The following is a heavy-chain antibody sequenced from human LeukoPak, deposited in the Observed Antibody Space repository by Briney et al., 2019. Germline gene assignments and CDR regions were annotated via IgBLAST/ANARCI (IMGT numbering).Heavy chain of an antibody. CDR3: ARDWDDCSGGSCYSLVDY. V-gene: IGHV3-21*01. D-gene: IGHD2-15*01. CDR1: GFTFSSYS. CDR2: ISSSSSYI. J-gene: IGHJ4*02. Sequence: GGSLRLSCAASGFTFSSYSMNWVRQAPGKGLEWVSSISSSSSYIYYADSVKGRFTISRDNAKNSLYLQMNSLRAEDTAVYYCARDWDDCSGGSCYSLVDYWGQGALVTVSS.